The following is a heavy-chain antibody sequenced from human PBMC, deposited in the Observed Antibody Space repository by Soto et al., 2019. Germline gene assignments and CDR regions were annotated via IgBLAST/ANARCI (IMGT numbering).Heavy chain of an antibody. CDR2: ISYDGSNK. J-gene: IGHJ6*02. D-gene: IGHD6-6*01. Sequence: PGGSLRLSCAASGFTFSSYGMHWVRQAPGKGLEWVAVISYDGSNKYYADSVKGRFTISRDNSKNTLYLQMNSLRAEDTAVYYCAKYGAARPTTPYGMDVWGQGTTVTVSS. CDR1: GFTFSSYG. CDR3: AKYGAARPTTPYGMDV. V-gene: IGHV3-30*18.